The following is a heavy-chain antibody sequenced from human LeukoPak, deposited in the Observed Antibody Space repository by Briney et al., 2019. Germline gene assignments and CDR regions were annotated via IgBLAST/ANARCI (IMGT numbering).Heavy chain of an antibody. V-gene: IGHV1-2*02. J-gene: IGHJ4*02. CDR2: INPNSGGT. D-gene: IGHD2/OR15-2a*01. CDR1: GYTFTGYY. Sequence: ASVKVSCKASGYTFTGYYMHWVRQAPGQGLEWMGWINPNSGGTNYAQKFQGRVTMTRDTSISTAYMELSRLRSDDTAVYYCARDFSSQNIVNLAIFDYWGQGTLVTVSS. CDR3: ARDFSSQNIVNLAIFDY.